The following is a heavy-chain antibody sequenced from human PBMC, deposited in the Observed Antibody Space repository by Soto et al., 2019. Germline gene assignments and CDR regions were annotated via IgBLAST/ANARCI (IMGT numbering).Heavy chain of an antibody. V-gene: IGHV3-30-3*01. CDR3: ARDDRGSSSPPGDY. D-gene: IGHD6-6*01. CDR2: ISYDGSNK. J-gene: IGHJ4*02. Sequence: GGSLRLSCAASGFTFSSYAMHWVRQAPGKGLEWVAVISYDGSNKYYADSVKGRFTISRDNSKNTLYLQMNSLRAEDTAVYYCARDDRGSSSPPGDYWGQGTLVTVSS. CDR1: GFTFSSYA.